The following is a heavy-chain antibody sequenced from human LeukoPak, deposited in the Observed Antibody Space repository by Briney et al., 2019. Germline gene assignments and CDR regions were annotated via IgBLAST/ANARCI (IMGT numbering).Heavy chain of an antibody. CDR1: GFTFNTYN. Sequence: GGSLRLSCAASGFTFNTYNMNWVRQAPGKGLEWVSSISSSSSYIYYADSVKGRFTISRDNAKNSLYLQMNSLRAEDTAVFYCAKRGYSYGYSYYFDYWGQGTLVTVSS. D-gene: IGHD5-18*01. CDR3: AKRGYSYGYSYYFDY. CDR2: ISSSSSYI. J-gene: IGHJ4*02. V-gene: IGHV3-21*04.